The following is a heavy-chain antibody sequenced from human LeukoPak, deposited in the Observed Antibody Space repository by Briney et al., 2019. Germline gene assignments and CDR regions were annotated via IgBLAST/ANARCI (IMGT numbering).Heavy chain of an antibody. J-gene: IGHJ4*02. CDR3: AKDLPFEGSIDY. Sequence: GGSLRLSCATSGFTFTKYAMSWVRQAPGKGLEWVANIKQDGSEKYYVDSVKGRFTISRDNAKNSLYLQMNSLRAEDTAVYYCAKDLPFEGSIDYWGQGTLVTVSS. CDR1: GFTFTKYA. D-gene: IGHD3-10*01. V-gene: IGHV3-7*01. CDR2: IKQDGSEK.